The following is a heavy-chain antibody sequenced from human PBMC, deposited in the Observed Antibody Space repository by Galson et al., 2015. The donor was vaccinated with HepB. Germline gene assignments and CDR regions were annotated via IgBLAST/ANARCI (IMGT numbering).Heavy chain of an antibody. J-gene: IGHJ4*02. Sequence: SLRLSCAASGFTFSSYWMHWVRQAPGKGLVWVSRINSDGSSTSYADSVKGRVTISRDNAKNTLYLQMNSLRAEDTAVCNCASSLGSYSIFDYWGQGPLVTVSS. V-gene: IGHV3-74*01. CDR1: GFTFSSYW. CDR3: ASSLGSYSIFDY. CDR2: INSDGSST. D-gene: IGHD1-26*01.